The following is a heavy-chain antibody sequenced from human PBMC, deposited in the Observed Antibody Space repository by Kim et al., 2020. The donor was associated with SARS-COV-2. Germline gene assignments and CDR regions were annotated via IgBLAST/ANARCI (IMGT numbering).Heavy chain of an antibody. CDR1: GFTFSDYW. V-gene: IGHV3-74*01. J-gene: IGHJ4*02. CDR3: VREASSTY. Sequence: GGSLRLSCAASGFTFSDYWLHWVRQAPGKGLVWVSRINSDGSITNYADSVKGRFNISRDNDKNTLYLQMNSLRAEDTAVYYCVREASSTYWGQGTVVTVS. CDR2: INSDGSIT.